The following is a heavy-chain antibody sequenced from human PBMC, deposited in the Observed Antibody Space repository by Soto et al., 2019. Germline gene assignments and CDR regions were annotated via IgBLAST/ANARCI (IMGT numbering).Heavy chain of an antibody. Sequence: QVQLQESGPGLVKASRTLSLTCTVSGGSISSGGYYWSWIRQHPGKGLEWIGYIYYSGSTYYNPSLKSRVTISVDTSKNQFSLKLSSVTAADTAVYYCARVVGYCSSTSCENAYYYYGMDVWGQGTTVTVSS. CDR3: ARVVGYCSSTSCENAYYYYGMDV. V-gene: IGHV4-31*03. CDR2: IYYSGST. D-gene: IGHD2-2*01. CDR1: GGSISSGGYY. J-gene: IGHJ6*02.